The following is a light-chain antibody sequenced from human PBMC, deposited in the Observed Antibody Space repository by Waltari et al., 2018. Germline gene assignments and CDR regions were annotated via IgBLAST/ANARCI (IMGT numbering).Light chain of an antibody. CDR3: QHYDGSPYT. J-gene: IGKJ3*01. CDR2: GSS. Sequence: EIVLTQSPGTLSLSPGERATLPCRASESVKGNYLVWYQQEPGQAPRVLIYGSSKRATGIPDRFSGSGSGRDFTLTISRLEPEDFAMYYCQHYDGSPYTFGPGTKLEIK. V-gene: IGKV3-20*01. CDR1: ESVKGNY.